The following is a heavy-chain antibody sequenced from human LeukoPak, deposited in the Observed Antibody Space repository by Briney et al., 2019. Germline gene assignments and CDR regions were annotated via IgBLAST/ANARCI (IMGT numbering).Heavy chain of an antibody. V-gene: IGHV4-39*07. CDR3: ARTTEAHSWLTRYYSYYTDV. J-gene: IGHJ6*03. Sequence: PSETLSLTCTVSGGSISSSTYYWGWIRQPPGKGLEWIGSIYYGGSTYYNPSLKSRVTISVDTSKNQFSLRLSSVTAADTAVYYCARTTEAHSWLTRYYSYYTDVWGKGTTVTVSS. CDR2: IYYGGST. CDR1: GGSISSSTYY. D-gene: IGHD6-13*01.